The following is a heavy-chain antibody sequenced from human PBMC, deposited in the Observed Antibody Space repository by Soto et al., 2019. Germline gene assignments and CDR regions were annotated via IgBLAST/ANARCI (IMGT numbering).Heavy chain of an antibody. J-gene: IGHJ4*02. CDR1: GFTLSRYS. V-gene: IGHV3-48*01. Sequence: EVQLVESGGGLVQPGGSLRLSCVASGFTLSRYSMNWVRQAPGKGLEWVSYISRSSSTIYYADAVKGRFTISRDNAETSLSLPMNSLRAGDTAVYYCARDLAGGIPDSWGQGTRVTVSS. D-gene: IGHD6-13*01. CDR2: ISRSSSTI. CDR3: ARDLAGGIPDS.